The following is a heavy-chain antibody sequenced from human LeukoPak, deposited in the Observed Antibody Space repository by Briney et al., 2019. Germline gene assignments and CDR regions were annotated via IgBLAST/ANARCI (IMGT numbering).Heavy chain of an antibody. CDR3: ARDRLELRGASYYYYMDI. CDR1: GFTFSSYS. CDR2: ISSSSSTI. D-gene: IGHD1-7*01. Sequence: GGSLRLSCAASGFTFSSYSMNWVRQAPGKGLEWVSYISSSSSTIYYADSVKGRFTISRDNAKNSLYLQMNSLRAEDTAVYYCARDRLELRGASYYYYMDIWGKGTTVTVSS. V-gene: IGHV3-48*01. J-gene: IGHJ6*03.